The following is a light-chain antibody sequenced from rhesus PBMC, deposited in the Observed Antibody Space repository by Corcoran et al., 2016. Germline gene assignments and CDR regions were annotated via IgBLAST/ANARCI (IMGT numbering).Light chain of an antibody. CDR1: QGIISW. V-gene: IGKV1-22*01. CDR3: QQYRSSPRT. CDR2: KAS. J-gene: IGKJ1*01. Sequence: DIQMTQSPSSLSASVGDTVTITCRASQGIISWLAWYQQKPGKAPQVLIYKASSLESGVPSRFSVSGSGTDVTLTISSLQYEDCATYYCQQYRSSPRTFGQGTKVEIK.